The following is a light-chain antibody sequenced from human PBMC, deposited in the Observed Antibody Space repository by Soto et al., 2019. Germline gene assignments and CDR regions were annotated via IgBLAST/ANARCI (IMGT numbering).Light chain of an antibody. J-gene: IGKJ2*01. Sequence: IVLTQSPGTVSLSPGERATLSCRASETIGRAYFAWYQHRPGRTPRLVLSGTSNRAAGIPDRFGGSGSGADFTLTISGVEPEDSAVYYSHQYATSPFTFGQGTKLEIK. CDR3: HQYATSPFT. CDR2: GTS. CDR1: ETIGRAY. V-gene: IGKV3-20*01.